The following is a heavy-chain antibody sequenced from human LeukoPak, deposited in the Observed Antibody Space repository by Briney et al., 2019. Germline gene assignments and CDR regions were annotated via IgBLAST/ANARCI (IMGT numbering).Heavy chain of an antibody. CDR1: GFTFSSYA. J-gene: IGHJ4*02. CDR3: ASGWELGDIDY. D-gene: IGHD1-26*01. V-gene: IGHV3-30*14. Sequence: GGSLRLSCAASGFTFSSYAMHWVRQAPGKGLEWVAVISYDGSNKYYADSVKGRFTISRDNSKNTLYLPMNSLRAEDTAVYYCASGWELGDIDYWGQGTLVTVSS. CDR2: ISYDGSNK.